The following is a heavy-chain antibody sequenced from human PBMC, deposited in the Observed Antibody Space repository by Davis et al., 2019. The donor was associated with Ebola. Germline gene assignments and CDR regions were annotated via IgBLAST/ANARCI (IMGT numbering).Heavy chain of an antibody. D-gene: IGHD4-17*01. V-gene: IGHV3-9*01. CDR1: GFTVSSNY. J-gene: IGHJ6*02. CDR3: AKDSNYGDTDYYYGMDV. CDR2: ISWNSGSI. Sequence: SLKISCAASGFTVSSNYMSWVRQAPGKGLEWVSGISWNSGSIGYADSVKGRFTISRDNAKNSLYLQMNSLRAEDTALYYCAKDSNYGDTDYYYGMDVWGQGTTVTVSS.